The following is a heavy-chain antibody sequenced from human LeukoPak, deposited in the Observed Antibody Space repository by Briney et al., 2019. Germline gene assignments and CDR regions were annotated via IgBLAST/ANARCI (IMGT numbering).Heavy chain of an antibody. V-gene: IGHV1-46*01. CDR3: ARAHYTSSNIKVPFDV. CDR1: GYTFTNYY. D-gene: IGHD6-19*01. Sequence: GASVKGSCKASGYTFTNYYMHWVRQAPGQGLEWMGVIDPSAGSTTYAQKFQGRVTMTRDTATSTVYMELSSLRSEDTAVYYCARAHYTSSNIKVPFDVWGKGTTVTVSS. CDR2: IDPSAGST. J-gene: IGHJ6*04.